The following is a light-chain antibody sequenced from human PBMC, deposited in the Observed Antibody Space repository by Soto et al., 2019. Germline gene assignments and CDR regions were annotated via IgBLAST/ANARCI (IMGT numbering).Light chain of an antibody. J-gene: IGKJ2*01. CDR2: GAS. CDR3: LQYNHWPHT. V-gene: IGKV3-15*01. CDR1: QSVSSD. Sequence: EIVITQTPATLSVSPGERATLSCRASQSVSSDLAWYQQKPGQAPRLVIYGASTRATGIPARFSGSGSGTEFTLTISSLQSEDFAVYYCLQYNHWPHTFGQGTKLEIK.